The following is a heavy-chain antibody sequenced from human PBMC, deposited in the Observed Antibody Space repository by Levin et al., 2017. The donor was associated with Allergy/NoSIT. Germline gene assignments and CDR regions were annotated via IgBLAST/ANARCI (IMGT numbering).Heavy chain of an antibody. CDR2: ISFDGGNK. V-gene: IGHV3-30*18. CDR1: GFTFSNYG. Sequence: GGSLRLSCAASGFTFSNYGMHWVRQAPGKGLEWVAVISFDGGNKDYADSVKGRFTISRDNSKNTLYLQMNSLRVGDKAVYYCAKSEGTWYYMDVWGKGTTVTVSS. D-gene: IGHD4/OR15-4a*01. CDR3: AKSEGTWYYMDV. J-gene: IGHJ6*03.